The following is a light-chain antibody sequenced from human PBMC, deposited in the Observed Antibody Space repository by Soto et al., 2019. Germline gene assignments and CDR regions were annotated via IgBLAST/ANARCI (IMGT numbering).Light chain of an antibody. CDR3: CSYAGANTFV. Sequence: QSVLTQPPSVSGSPGQSVTISCAGTNSDVGGFDSVSWYQQHPGRAPQLMIYDVTKRPSGVPNRFSGSKSGNTASLTISGLQAEDESDFHCCSYAGANTFVFGGGTKLTVL. CDR1: NSDVGGFDS. CDR2: DVT. V-gene: IGLV2-11*01. J-gene: IGLJ2*01.